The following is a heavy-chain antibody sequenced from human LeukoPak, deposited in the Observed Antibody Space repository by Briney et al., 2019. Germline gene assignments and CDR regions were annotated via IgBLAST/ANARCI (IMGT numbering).Heavy chain of an antibody. CDR2: VSAISDI. V-gene: IGHV3-48*02. J-gene: IGHJ4*02. Sequence: PGGSLRLSCAASGFTFSSYTMNWVRQAPRKGLQWVSTVSAISDIHYSASVKGRFTISRDNARNSLYLQMNSLRDEDTAVYYCARDALHTAHFDYWGQGTLVTVSS. D-gene: IGHD5-18*01. CDR3: ARDALHTAHFDY. CDR1: GFTFSSYT.